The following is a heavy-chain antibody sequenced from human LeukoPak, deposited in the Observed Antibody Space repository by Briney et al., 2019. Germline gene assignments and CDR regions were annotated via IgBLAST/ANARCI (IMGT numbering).Heavy chain of an antibody. CDR1: GGSISSSSYY. D-gene: IGHD6-13*01. CDR3: AREEYSSDWYGHDS. Sequence: SETLSLTCTVSGGSISSSSYYWGWIRQPPGRTLEWIGSIYYTGTTFDNPSLQSRVTLSVDTSKNHFSLRLTSVTAADTAFYYCAREEYSSDWYGHDSWGQGTLVTVSS. CDR2: IYYTGTT. V-gene: IGHV4-39*07. J-gene: IGHJ4*02.